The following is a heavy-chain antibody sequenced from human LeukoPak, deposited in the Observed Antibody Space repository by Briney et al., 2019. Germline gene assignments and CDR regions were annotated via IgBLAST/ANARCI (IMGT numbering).Heavy chain of an antibody. CDR1: GGTFISYA. CDR3: AREGYCSGGSCYFFDY. J-gene: IGHJ4*02. CDR2: IIPIFGTA. Sequence: SVKVSCKASGGTFISYAISWVRQAPGQGVEWRGGIIPIFGTANYAQKFQGRVTVTADESTSTAYMELSSLRSEDTAVYYCAREGYCSGGSCYFFDYWGQGTLVTVSS. D-gene: IGHD2-15*01. V-gene: IGHV1-69*13.